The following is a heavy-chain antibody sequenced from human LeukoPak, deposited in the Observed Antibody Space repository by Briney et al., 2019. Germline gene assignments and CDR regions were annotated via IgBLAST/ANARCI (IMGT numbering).Heavy chain of an antibody. J-gene: IGHJ4*02. CDR3: AKGPISWPWDY. CDR1: GFTFSSYA. D-gene: IGHD6-13*01. Sequence: GGSLRLSCAASGFTFSSYAMSWVRQAPGKGLEWVSAISGSGGSTYYADSVKGRFTISRDNSKYTLYLQMNSLRAEDTALYYCAKGPISWPWDYWGQGTLVTVSS. V-gene: IGHV3-23*01. CDR2: ISGSGGST.